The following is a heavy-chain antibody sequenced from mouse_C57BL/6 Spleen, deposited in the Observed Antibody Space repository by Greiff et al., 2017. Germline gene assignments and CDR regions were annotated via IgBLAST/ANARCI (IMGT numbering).Heavy chain of an antibody. Sequence: QVQLQQSGPELVKPGASVKLSCKASGYTFTSYDINWVKQRPGQGLEWIGWIYPRDGSTKYNEKFKGKATLTVDTSSSTAYMELHSLTSEASEVFVCARPVGGGPYWYFDVWGTGTTVTVSS. V-gene: IGHV1-85*01. D-gene: IGHD4-1*01. CDR2: IYPRDGST. CDR1: GYTFTSYD. J-gene: IGHJ1*03. CDR3: ARPVGGGPYWYFDV.